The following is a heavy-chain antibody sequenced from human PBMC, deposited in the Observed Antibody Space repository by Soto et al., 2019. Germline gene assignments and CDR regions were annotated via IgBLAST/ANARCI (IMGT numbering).Heavy chain of an antibody. J-gene: IGHJ4*02. CDR1: GGSISSGGYY. Sequence: SETLSLTCTVSGGSISSGGYYWSWIRQHPGKGLEWIGYIYYSGSTYYNPSLKSRVTISVDTSKNQFSLKLSSVTAADTAVYYCAGHERSSSYGFDYWGQGTLVTVSS. CDR3: AGHERSSSYGFDY. CDR2: IYYSGST. V-gene: IGHV4-31*03. D-gene: IGHD6-6*01.